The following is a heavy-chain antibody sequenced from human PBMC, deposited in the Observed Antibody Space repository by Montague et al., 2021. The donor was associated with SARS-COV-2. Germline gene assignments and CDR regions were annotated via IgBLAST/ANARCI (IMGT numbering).Heavy chain of an antibody. CDR1: GGSISSSSYY. D-gene: IGHD3-22*01. Sequence: SETLSLTCTVSGGSISSSSYYWGWIRQPPGKGLEWIGSIYYSRSTYYNLSLKSRVTISVDTSKNQFSLKLSSVTAADTAVYYCARHGKTRIAMIVVVIGYFDYWGQGTLVTVSS. CDR2: IYYSRST. CDR3: ARHGKTRIAMIVVVIGYFDY. J-gene: IGHJ4*02. V-gene: IGHV4-39*01.